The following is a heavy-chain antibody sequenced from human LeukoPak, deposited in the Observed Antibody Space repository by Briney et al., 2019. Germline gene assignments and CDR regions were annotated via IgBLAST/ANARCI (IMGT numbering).Heavy chain of an antibody. J-gene: IGHJ5*02. CDR2: ISYDGSNK. D-gene: IGHD2-2*01. Sequence: GGSLRLSCAASGFTFSSYAMHWVRQAPGKGLEWVAVISYDGSNKYYADSVKGRFTISRDNSKNTLYLQMNSLRAEDTAVYYCARGDARGDIVVVPAARHWFDPWGQGTLVTVSS. CDR3: ARGDARGDIVVVPAARHWFDP. CDR1: GFTFSSYA. V-gene: IGHV3-30-3*01.